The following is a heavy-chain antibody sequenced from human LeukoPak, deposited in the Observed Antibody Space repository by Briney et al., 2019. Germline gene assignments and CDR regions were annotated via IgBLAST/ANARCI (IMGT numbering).Heavy chain of an antibody. CDR3: SKALSGAPYSFYI. CDR2: ISGSGGST. J-gene: IGHJ3*02. V-gene: IGHV3-23*01. D-gene: IGHD1-26*01. CDR1: GFTFSNSA. Sequence: PGGSLRLSCAASGFTFSNSAMSWVRQAPGKGLEWVSAISGSGGSTYYADSVKGRFTISRDNSKNTLYLQMNSLTAQDTAAYYCSKALSGAPYSFYIWGQGTMVTVSS.